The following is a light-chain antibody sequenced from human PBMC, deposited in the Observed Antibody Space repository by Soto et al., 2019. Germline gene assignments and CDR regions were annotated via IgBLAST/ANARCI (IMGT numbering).Light chain of an antibody. CDR3: QQYGNSPIT. J-gene: IGKJ5*01. CDR2: AAS. CDR1: QSVSSSY. Sequence: EIVLTQSPGTLSLSPGERATLSCRASQSVSSSYLAWYQQKPGQAPRLLIYAASSWATGIPDRFSGSGSGTDFTLTISRLEPEDFAVYYWQQYGNSPITFGQGTRLEIK. V-gene: IGKV3-20*01.